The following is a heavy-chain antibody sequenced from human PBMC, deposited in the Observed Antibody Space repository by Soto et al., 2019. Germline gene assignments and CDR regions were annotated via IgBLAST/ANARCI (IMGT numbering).Heavy chain of an antibody. CDR1: AFTFSSYG. D-gene: IGHD6-19*01. CDR3: AKDIKSTGWYFGLGL. CDR2: IWYDGSNK. J-gene: IGHJ6*02. Sequence: GWSLRLSCAASAFTFSSYGMHWVRQAPGKGLEWVAVIWYDGSNKYYADSVKGRFTISRDNTKNSLYLQMDSLRREDTALYYCAKDIKSTGWYFGLGLWGQGTTVTVSS. V-gene: IGHV3-33*03.